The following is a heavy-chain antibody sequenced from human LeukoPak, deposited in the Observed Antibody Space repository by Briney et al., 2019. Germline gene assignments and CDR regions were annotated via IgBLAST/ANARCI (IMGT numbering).Heavy chain of an antibody. CDR3: AKGWPGLVPAESFDY. CDR1: GFTFSSYG. CDR2: ISYDGSNK. V-gene: IGHV3-30*18. Sequence: PGRSLRLSCAASGFTFSSYGMHWVRQAPGKGLEWVAVISYDGSNKYYADSVKGRFTISRDNSKNTLYLQMNSLRAEDTAVYYCAKGWPGLVPAESFDYWGQGTLVTVSS. J-gene: IGHJ4*02. D-gene: IGHD2-2*01.